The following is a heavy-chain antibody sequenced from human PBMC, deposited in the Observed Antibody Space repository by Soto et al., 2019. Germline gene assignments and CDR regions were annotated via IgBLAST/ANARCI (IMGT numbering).Heavy chain of an antibody. CDR2: IYHSGST. V-gene: IGHV4-4*02. CDR3: ARVPXGQLVPFAY. Sequence: SETLSLTCAVSGGSISSSNWWSWVRQPPGKWLEWIGEIYHSGSTNYNPSLKSRVTISVDKSKNQFSLKLSSVTAADTAVYYCARVPXGQLVPFAYWGQGTLVLVSS. CDR1: GGSISSSNW. D-gene: IGHD6-6*01. J-gene: IGHJ4*02.